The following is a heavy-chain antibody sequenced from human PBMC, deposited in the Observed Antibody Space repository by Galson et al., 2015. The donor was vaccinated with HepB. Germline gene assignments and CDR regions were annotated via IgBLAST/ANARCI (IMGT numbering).Heavy chain of an antibody. J-gene: IGHJ6*02. D-gene: IGHD3-3*01. CDR3: AADSYYDFWSTKGDYYGMDV. CDR1: TFSSTT. CDR2: TVVGRGNT. V-gene: IGHV1-58*02. Sequence: TFSSTTMQWVRQARGQRLEWIGSTVVGRGNTNYAQKFQERVTITRDMSTSTAYMELSSLRSEDTAVYYCAADSYYDFWSTKGDYYGMDVWGQGTTVTVSS.